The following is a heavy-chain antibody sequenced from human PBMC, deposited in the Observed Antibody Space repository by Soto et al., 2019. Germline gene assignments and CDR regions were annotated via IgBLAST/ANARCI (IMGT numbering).Heavy chain of an antibody. Sequence: GASVKVSCKASGGTFSSYTISWVRQAPGQGLEWMGRIIPILGIANYAQKFQGRVTITADKSTSTAYMELSSLRSEDTAVYYCARDLRGFCSSTSCPPPYYYYYMDVWGKGTTVTVSS. CDR2: IIPILGIA. J-gene: IGHJ6*03. CDR3: ARDLRGFCSSTSCPPPYYYYYMDV. V-gene: IGHV1-69*04. CDR1: GGTFSSYT. D-gene: IGHD2-2*03.